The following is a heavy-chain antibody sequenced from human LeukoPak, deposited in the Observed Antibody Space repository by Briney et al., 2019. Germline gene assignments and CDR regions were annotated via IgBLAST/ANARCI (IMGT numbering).Heavy chain of an antibody. CDR1: GFSFSDDW. V-gene: IGHV3-7*01. Sequence: GGSLRLSCGASGFSFSDDWMSWVRQVPGKGLEWVATIAHGATERYHVDPVKGRFTISRDNAKNSLYLQMNSLRVEDTALYYCTRDPPHGLVTCGVGDCEEYWGRGTPVTVSS. D-gene: IGHD2-21*02. CDR3: TRDPPHGLVTCGVGDCEEY. J-gene: IGHJ4*02. CDR2: IAHGATER.